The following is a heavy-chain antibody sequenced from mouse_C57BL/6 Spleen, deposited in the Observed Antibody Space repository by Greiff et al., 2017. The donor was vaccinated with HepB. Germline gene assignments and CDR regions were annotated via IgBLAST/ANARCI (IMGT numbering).Heavy chain of an antibody. CDR2: SRNKANDYTT. CDR3: ARDAHYYGPFAY. J-gene: IGHJ3*01. V-gene: IGHV7-1*01. CDR1: GFTFSDFY. Sequence: EVKLVDSGGGLVQSGRSLRLSCATSGFTFSDFYMEWVRQAPGKGLEWIAASRNKANDYTTEYSASVKGRFIVSRDTSQSILYLQMNALRAEDTAIYYCARDAHYYGPFAYWGQGTLVTVSA. D-gene: IGHD1-1*01.